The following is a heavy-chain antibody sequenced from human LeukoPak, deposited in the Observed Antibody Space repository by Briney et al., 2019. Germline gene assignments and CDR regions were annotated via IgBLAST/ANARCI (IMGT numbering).Heavy chain of an antibody. D-gene: IGHD3-22*01. V-gene: IGHV4-39*01. CDR2: IYYSGST. J-gene: IGHJ4*02. Sequence: SETLSLTCTVSGGSISSSSYYWGWIRQPPGKGLEWIGSIYYSGSTYYTPSLKSRVTISVDTSKNQFSLKLSSVTAADTAVYYCARRGPYYYDSSGYWWGQGTLVTVSS. CDR3: ARRGPYYYDSSGYW. CDR1: GGSISSSSYY.